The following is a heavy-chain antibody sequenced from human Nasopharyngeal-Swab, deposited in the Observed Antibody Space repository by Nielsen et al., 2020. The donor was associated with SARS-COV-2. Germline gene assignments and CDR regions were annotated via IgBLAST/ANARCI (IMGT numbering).Heavy chain of an antibody. D-gene: IGHD3-10*01. Sequence: RQAPGKGLEWIGYIYYSVSTNYSPSLRSRVTMSVDRSKDKFSLKLSSVTAADTAVYYCARATYYYGPGSYYIDADIDYWGQGTLVTVSS. CDR2: IYYSVST. V-gene: IGHV4-59*01. J-gene: IGHJ4*02. CDR3: ARATYYYGPGSYYIDADIDY.